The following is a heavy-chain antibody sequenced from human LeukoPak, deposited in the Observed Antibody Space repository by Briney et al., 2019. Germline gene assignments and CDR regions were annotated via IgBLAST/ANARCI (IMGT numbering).Heavy chain of an antibody. CDR2: INHSGST. Sequence: SETLSLTCAVYGGSFSGYYWSWIRQPPGKGLEWIGEINHSGSTNYNPSLKSRVTISVDTSKNQFSLKLSSVAAADTAVYYCARDYYDSSGYYWSYWGQGTLVTVSS. D-gene: IGHD3-22*01. CDR3: ARDYYDSSGYYWSY. J-gene: IGHJ4*02. V-gene: IGHV4-34*01. CDR1: GGSFSGYY.